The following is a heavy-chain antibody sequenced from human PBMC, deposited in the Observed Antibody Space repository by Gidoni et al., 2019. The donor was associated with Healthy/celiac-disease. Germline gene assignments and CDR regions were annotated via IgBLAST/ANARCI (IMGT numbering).Heavy chain of an antibody. CDR1: GFTVSSTY. CDR3: ARGPAHPIRIRTSYFDL. V-gene: IGHV3-66*02. Sequence: EVQLVESGGGLVQPGGSLRLSCAASGFTVSSTYMSWVRQAPGKGLEWVSVIYSGGSTYYADSVKGRFTISRDNSKNTLYLQMNSLRAEDTAVYYCARGPAHPIRIRTSYFDLWGRGTLVTVSS. CDR2: IYSGGST. J-gene: IGHJ2*01. D-gene: IGHD5-12*01.